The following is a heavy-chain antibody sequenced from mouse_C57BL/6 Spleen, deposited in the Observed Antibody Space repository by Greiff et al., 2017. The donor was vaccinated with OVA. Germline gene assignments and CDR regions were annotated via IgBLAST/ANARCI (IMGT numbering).Heavy chain of an antibody. Sequence: QVQLQQPGAELVRPGSSVKLSCKASGYTFTSYWMDWVKQRPGQGLEWIGNIYPSDSETHYNQKFKDKATLTVDKSSSTAYMQLSSLTSEDSAVYYCARWNYGSSPFDYWGQGTTLIVSS. V-gene: IGHV1-61*01. CDR1: GYTFTSYW. J-gene: IGHJ2*01. CDR2: IYPSDSET. D-gene: IGHD1-1*01. CDR3: ARWNYGSSPFDY.